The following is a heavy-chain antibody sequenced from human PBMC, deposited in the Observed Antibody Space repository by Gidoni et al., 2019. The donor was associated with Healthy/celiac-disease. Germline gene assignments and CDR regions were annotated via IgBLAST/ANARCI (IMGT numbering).Heavy chain of an antibody. V-gene: IGHV4-59*08. J-gene: IGHJ6*02. Sequence: QVQLQESGPGLVKPSETLSLTCTVSGGSISSYYWSWNRQPPGKGLEWIGYIYYSGSTNYNPSLKSRVTISVDTSKNQFSLKLSSVTAADTAVYYCARHCSGGSCYPGTDDGMDVWGQGTTVTVSS. CDR2: IYYSGST. D-gene: IGHD2-15*01. CDR1: GGSISSYY. CDR3: ARHCSGGSCYPGTDDGMDV.